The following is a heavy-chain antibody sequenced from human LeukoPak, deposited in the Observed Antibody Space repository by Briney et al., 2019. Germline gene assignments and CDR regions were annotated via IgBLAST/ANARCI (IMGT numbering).Heavy chain of an antibody. V-gene: IGHV4-4*07. J-gene: IGHJ4*02. CDR2: IYTSGST. D-gene: IGHD3-10*01. CDR3: ARVRGSYFDY. CDR1: GASISTWY. Sequence: TSETLSLTCSVSGASISTWYWGWIRQPAGKGLEWIGRIYTSGSTNYNPSLKSRVTMSMDTSKNQFSLNLSSVTAADTAMYYCARVRGSYFDYWGQGILVTVSS.